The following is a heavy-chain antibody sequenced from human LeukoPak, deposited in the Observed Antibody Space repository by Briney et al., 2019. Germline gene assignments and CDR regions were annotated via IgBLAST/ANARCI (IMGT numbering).Heavy chain of an antibody. J-gene: IGHJ4*02. Sequence: SETLSLTCSVSGGSISSSDYYWGWIRPPPGKGLEWIGTMFYSGITYYSPSLNSRVTISVDTSKNQFSLKLSSVTAADTAVYFCARHGSSGVVITNFDYWGQGTLVTVSS. CDR1: GGSISSSDYY. CDR2: MFYSGIT. V-gene: IGHV4-39*01. D-gene: IGHD3-3*01. CDR3: ARHGSSGVVITNFDY.